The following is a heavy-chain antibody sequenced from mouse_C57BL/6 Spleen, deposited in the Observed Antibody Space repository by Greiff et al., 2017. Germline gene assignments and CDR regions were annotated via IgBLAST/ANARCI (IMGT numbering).Heavy chain of an antibody. D-gene: IGHD1-1*01. Sequence: QVQLQQSGPELVKPGASVKISCKASGYAFSSSWMNWVKQRPGKGLEWIGRIYPGDGATNYNGKFKGKATLTADKSSSTAYMQRSSLTSEDSAVYFCARVTVPYWYFDVWGTGTTVTVSS. V-gene: IGHV1-82*01. CDR3: ARVTVPYWYFDV. CDR2: IYPGDGAT. J-gene: IGHJ1*03. CDR1: GYAFSSSW.